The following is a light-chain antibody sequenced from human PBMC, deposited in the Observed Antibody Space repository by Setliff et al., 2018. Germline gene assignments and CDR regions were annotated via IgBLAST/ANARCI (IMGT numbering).Light chain of an antibody. Sequence: QSVLTQPASVSGSPGQSITISCTGTSSDVGDYNYVSWYQHHPGKAPKLIIYNVSNRPSGVSNRFSGSKSGNTASLTISGLQAEDEADFYCSSFTLTTKGVALGGGTKVTVL. J-gene: IGLJ2*01. CDR2: NVS. CDR1: SSDVGDYNY. CDR3: SSFTLTTKGVA. V-gene: IGLV2-14*03.